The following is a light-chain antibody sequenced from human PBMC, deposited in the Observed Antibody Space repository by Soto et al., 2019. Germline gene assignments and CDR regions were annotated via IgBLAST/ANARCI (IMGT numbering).Light chain of an antibody. J-gene: IGLJ2*01. CDR1: SSNIGANYV. CDR2: GNT. V-gene: IGLV1-40*01. CDR3: QSYDSSLSGSL. Sequence: QSALTQPPSVSGAPGQRVTISCTGSSSNIGANYVVHWYQQLPGTAPKLLIYGNTNRSSGVPDRFSGSKSGTSASLAITGLQAEDEADYYCQSYDSSLSGSLFGGGTKLTVL.